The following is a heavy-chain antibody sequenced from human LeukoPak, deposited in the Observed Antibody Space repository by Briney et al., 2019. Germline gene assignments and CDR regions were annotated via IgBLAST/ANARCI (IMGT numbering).Heavy chain of an antibody. V-gene: IGHV3-64*04. J-gene: IGHJ4*02. Sequence: PGGSLRLSCSASGFTFSAYAMHWVRQAPGKGLEYVSAISPNGGSTYYADSVKGRFTISRDNSKNTLFLQMNSLRAEDTAVYYCAKRSAYSGSYSCLDYWGQGTLVTVSS. CDR1: GFTFSAYA. D-gene: IGHD1-26*01. CDR3: AKRSAYSGSYSCLDY. CDR2: ISPNGGST.